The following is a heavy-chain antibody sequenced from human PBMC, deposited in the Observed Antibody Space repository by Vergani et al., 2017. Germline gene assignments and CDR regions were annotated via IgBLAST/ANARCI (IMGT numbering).Heavy chain of an antibody. D-gene: IGHD1-1*01. CDR3: ASDTHRGQRAER. Sequence: EVQLLESGGGLVQPGGSLRLSCAASRFTFSHYDMSWVRQAPGKGLEWVSAITGGGGRTYYADSVKSRFTLSRDNSQNTLYLQMNSLRAADTAVYYCASDTHRGQRAERRGQGILVTV. CDR1: RFTFSHYD. J-gene: IGHJ4*02. V-gene: IGHV3-23*01. CDR2: ITGGGGRT.